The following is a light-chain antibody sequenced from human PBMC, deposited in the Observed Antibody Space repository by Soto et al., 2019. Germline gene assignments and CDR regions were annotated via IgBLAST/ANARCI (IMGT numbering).Light chain of an antibody. J-gene: IGKJ1*01. CDR2: DAS. V-gene: IGKV3-20*01. Sequence: EIVLTHSPGTLSLSPGERATLSCRASQSLSNNYLAWYQQKPGQAPRLVIYDASSRATGIPDRFSASGSGTDFTLTISRLEPEDFAVNFCQQYSSSPMTFGQGTKVEIK. CDR3: QQYSSSPMT. CDR1: QSLSNNY.